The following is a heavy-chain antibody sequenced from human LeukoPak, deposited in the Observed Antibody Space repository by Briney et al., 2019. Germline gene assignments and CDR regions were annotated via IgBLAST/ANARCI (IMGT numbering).Heavy chain of an antibody. CDR3: ATTPKIYYYDSSGYYPF. CDR1: GFTFSSYA. V-gene: IGHV1-24*01. Sequence: GGSLGLSCAASGFTFSSYAMHWVRQAPGKGLEWMGGFDPEDGETIYAQKFQGRVTMTEDTSTDTAYMELSSLRSEDTAVYYCATTPKIYYYDSSGYYPFWGQGTLVTVSS. J-gene: IGHJ4*02. D-gene: IGHD3-22*01. CDR2: FDPEDGET.